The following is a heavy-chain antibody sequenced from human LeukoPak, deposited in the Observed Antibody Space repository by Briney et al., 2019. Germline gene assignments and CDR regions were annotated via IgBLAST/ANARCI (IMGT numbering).Heavy chain of an antibody. Sequence: GGSLRLSCAAAGFTFSGSAMHWVRQASGKGLEWVGRIRSKANNYATAYVASVKGRFTISRDDSKNTAYLQMSSLRAEDTAVYYCARDLDYDYVWGSYRPDCFDYWGQGTLVTVSS. D-gene: IGHD3-16*02. CDR2: IRSKANNYAT. CDR3: ARDLDYDYVWGSYRPDCFDY. J-gene: IGHJ4*02. CDR1: GFTFSGSA. V-gene: IGHV3-73*01.